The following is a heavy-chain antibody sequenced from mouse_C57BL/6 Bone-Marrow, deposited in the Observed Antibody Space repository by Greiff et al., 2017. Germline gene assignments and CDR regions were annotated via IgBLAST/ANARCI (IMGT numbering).Heavy chain of an antibody. J-gene: IGHJ3*01. CDR1: GFNIKNTY. D-gene: IGHD2-5*01. CDR3: SHDSNYFAWCAY. CDR2: IDPANGNT. V-gene: IGHV14-3*01. Sequence: VQLQQSVAELVRPGASVKLSCTASGFNIKNTYMHWVKQRPEQGLEWIGRIDPANGNTKYAPKFQGKATITADTSSTTAYLQLSSLTSEDTAIYYCSHDSNYFAWCAYWGQGTLVTVSA.